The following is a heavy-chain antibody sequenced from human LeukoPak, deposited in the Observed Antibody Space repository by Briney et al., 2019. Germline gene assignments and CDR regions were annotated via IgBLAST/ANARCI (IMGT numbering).Heavy chain of an antibody. Sequence: GGSLRLSCAASGFTFSSYNMNWVRQAPGKGLEWVSYISSTSSTIYYTDSLKGRFTISRDNAKNSLYLQMNSLRVEDTAVYYCARVVSRWARNWFDPWGQGTLVNVS. CDR1: GFTFSSYN. CDR2: ISSTSSTI. J-gene: IGHJ5*02. D-gene: IGHD6-13*01. CDR3: ARVVSRWARNWFDP. V-gene: IGHV3-48*01.